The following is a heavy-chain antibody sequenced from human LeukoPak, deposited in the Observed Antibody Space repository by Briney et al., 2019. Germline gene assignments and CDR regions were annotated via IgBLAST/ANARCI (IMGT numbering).Heavy chain of an antibody. J-gene: IGHJ6*02. D-gene: IGHD2-15*01. Sequence: SVKVSCKASGGTFSSYAISWVRQAPGQGLEWMGRITPILGIANCAQKFQGRVTITADKSTSTAYMELSSLRSEDTAVYYCARDGIYCSGGSCYNPYYYGMDVWGQGTTVTASS. V-gene: IGHV1-69*04. CDR3: ARDGIYCSGGSCYNPYYYGMDV. CDR1: GGTFSSYA. CDR2: ITPILGIA.